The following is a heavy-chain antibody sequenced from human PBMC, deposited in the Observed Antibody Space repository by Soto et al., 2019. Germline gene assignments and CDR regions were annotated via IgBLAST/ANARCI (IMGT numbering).Heavy chain of an antibody. CDR3: ARENYYGSGTDFDY. Sequence: PSETLSLTCTVSGGSISSGDYYWSWIRQPPGKGLEWIGYIYYSGSTYYNPSLKSRVTISVDTSKNQFSLKLSSVTAADTAVYYCARENYYGSGTDFDYWGQGTLVTVS. CDR2: IYYSGST. J-gene: IGHJ4*02. V-gene: IGHV4-30-4*01. D-gene: IGHD3-10*01. CDR1: GGSISSGDYY.